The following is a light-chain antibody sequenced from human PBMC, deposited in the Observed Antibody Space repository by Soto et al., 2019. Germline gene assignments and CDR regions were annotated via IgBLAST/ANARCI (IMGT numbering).Light chain of an antibody. CDR2: DVS. CDR3: SSYAGSYTPYV. V-gene: IGLV2-11*01. Sequence: QSALTQPRSVSGSPGQSVTISCTGTSSEVGLYNYVSWYQQHPGKAPKLIIYDVSKRPSGVPDRFSGSKSGNTASLTISGLQTEDEAEYFCSSYAGSYTPYVFGTGTNLTVL. J-gene: IGLJ1*01. CDR1: SSEVGLYNY.